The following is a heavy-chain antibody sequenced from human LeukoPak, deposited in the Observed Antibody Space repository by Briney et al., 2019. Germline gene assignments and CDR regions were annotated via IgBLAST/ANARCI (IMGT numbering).Heavy chain of an antibody. CDR3: ARDLPVTTYHYYYGMDV. Sequence: ASVKVSCKASGYTLTGYYMHWVRQAPGQGLEWMGWINPNSGGTNYAQKFQGRVTMTRDTSISTAYMELSRLRSDDTAVYYCARDLPVTTYHYYYGMDVWGQGTTVTVSS. V-gene: IGHV1-2*02. J-gene: IGHJ6*02. D-gene: IGHD4-17*01. CDR2: INPNSGGT. CDR1: GYTLTGYY.